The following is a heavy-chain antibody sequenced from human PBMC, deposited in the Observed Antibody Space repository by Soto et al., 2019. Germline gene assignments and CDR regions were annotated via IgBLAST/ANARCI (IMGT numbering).Heavy chain of an antibody. CDR1: GGSVSSGSYY. Sequence: PSETLSLTCTVSGGSVSSGSYYWSWIRQPPGKGLEWIGYIYYSGSTNYNPSLKSRVTISVDTSKNQFSLKLSSVTAADTAVYYCARGSSTVFIIPYGMDVWGQGTTVTVSS. CDR2: IYYSGST. D-gene: IGHD4-4*01. CDR3: ARGSSTVFIIPYGMDV. V-gene: IGHV4-61*01. J-gene: IGHJ6*02.